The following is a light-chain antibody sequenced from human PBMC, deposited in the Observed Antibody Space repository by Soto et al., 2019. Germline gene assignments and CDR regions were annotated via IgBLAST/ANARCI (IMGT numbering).Light chain of an antibody. CDR1: QSVLYTYNNKSY. Sequence: DIVMTQSPDSLAVSLGERATINCKSSQSVLYTYNNKSYLTWYQQKPGQPPRLLIYWASTREFGIPDRISGSGSGTDFTLTIGSLQAEDVGVYYCQQYYSFPFTFGQGTKLEIK. V-gene: IGKV4-1*01. CDR2: WAS. CDR3: QQYYSFPFT. J-gene: IGKJ2*01.